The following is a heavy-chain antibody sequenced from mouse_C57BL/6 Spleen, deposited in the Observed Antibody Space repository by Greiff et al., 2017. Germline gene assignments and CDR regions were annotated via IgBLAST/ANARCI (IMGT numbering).Heavy chain of an antibody. J-gene: IGHJ4*01. CDR2: IHPNSGST. Sequence: QVQLKQSGAELVKPGASVKLSCKASGYTFTSYWMHWVKQRPGQGLEWIGMIHPNSGSTNYNEKFKSKATLTVDKSSSTAYMQLSSLTSEDSAVYYCARWEGRDYAMDYWGQGTSVTVSS. V-gene: IGHV1-64*01. D-gene: IGHD3-3*01. CDR3: ARWEGRDYAMDY. CDR1: GYTFTSYW.